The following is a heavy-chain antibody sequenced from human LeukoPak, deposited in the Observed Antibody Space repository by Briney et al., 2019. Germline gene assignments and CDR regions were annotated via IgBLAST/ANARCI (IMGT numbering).Heavy chain of an antibody. V-gene: IGHV4-34*01. Sequence: SETLSLTCAVYGGSFSGYYWSWIRQPPGKGLEWIGEINHSGSTNYNPSLKSRVTISVDTSKNQFSLKLSSVTAADTAVYYCARGQMSHYYDSSGDFDYWGQGTLVTVSS. CDR2: INHSGST. D-gene: IGHD3-22*01. J-gene: IGHJ4*02. CDR1: GGSFSGYY. CDR3: ARGQMSHYYDSSGDFDY.